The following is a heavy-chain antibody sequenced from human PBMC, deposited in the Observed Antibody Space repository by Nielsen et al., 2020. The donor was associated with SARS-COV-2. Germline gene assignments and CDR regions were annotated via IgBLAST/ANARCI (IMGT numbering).Heavy chain of an antibody. D-gene: IGHD7-27*01. CDR3: AREGRLTGLDY. CDR2: IYYSGST. Sequence: SETLSLTCTVFGGSISSSSYYWGWIRQPPGKGLEWIGSIYYSGSTYYNPSLKSRVTISVDTSKNQFSLKLSSVTAADTAVYYCAREGRLTGLDYWGQGTLVTVSS. V-gene: IGHV4-39*02. J-gene: IGHJ4*02. CDR1: GGSISSSSYY.